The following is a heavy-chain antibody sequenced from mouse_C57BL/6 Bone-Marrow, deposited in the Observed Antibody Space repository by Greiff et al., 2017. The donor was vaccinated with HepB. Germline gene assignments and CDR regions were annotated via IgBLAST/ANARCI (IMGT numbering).Heavy chain of an antibody. J-gene: IGHJ3*01. Sequence: VQLQQPGAELVRPGSSVKLSCKASGYTFTSYWMDWVKQRPGQGLEWIGNIYPSDSETHYNHKFKDKATLTVDKSSSTAYMQLSSLTSEDSAVYYCASGHYDGYPAWFAYWGQGTLVTVSA. CDR3: ASGHYDGYPAWFAY. CDR1: GYTFTSYW. CDR2: IYPSDSET. D-gene: IGHD2-3*01. V-gene: IGHV1-61*01.